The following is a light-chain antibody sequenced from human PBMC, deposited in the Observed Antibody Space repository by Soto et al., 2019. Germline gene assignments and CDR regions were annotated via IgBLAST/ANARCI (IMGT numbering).Light chain of an antibody. CDR3: QQYGSSPKFP. Sequence: EIVLTQSPGTLSLSPGERATLSCRASQSVSSSYLAWYQQKPGQAPRLLIYGASSSATGIPDRFSSSGSGTAFTLTISRLEPEDFGVYYCQQYGSSPKFPFRPGTKVDIK. CDR2: GAS. J-gene: IGKJ3*01. CDR1: QSVSSSY. V-gene: IGKV3-20*01.